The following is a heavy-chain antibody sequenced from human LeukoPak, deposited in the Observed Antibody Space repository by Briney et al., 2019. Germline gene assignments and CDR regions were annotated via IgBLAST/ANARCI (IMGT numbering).Heavy chain of an antibody. D-gene: IGHD6-19*01. CDR2: IYHSGST. CDR1: GGSISSSNW. CDR3: TRRVAVTGTPKAYFDY. Sequence: PSGTLSLTCAVSGGSISSSNWWSWVRQPPGKGLEWIGEIYHSGSTNYNPSLKSRVTISVDKSKNQFSLKLSSVTAADTAVYYCTRRVAVTGTPKAYFDYWGQGILVTVSS. V-gene: IGHV4-4*02. J-gene: IGHJ4*02.